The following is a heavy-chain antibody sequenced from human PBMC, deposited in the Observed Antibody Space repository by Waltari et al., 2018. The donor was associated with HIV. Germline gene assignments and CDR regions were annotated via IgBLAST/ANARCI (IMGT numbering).Heavy chain of an antibody. CDR3: ARDRELVTVYGNWFDP. J-gene: IGHJ5*02. D-gene: IGHD2-8*01. CDR1: GFSISSYS. V-gene: IGHV3-48*01. Sequence: EVQLVESGGGLVQPGGSLRLSCAASGFSISSYSMNWVRQAPGKGLEWITYIGSSSAIFYADSVRGRFTISRDNGKNSLYLQMNSLRVEDTAVYYCARDRELVTVYGNWFDPWGLGTLVTVSS. CDR2: IGSSSAI.